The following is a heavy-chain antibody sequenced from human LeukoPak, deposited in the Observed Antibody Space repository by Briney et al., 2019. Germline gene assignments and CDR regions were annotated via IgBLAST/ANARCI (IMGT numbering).Heavy chain of an antibody. D-gene: IGHD6-19*01. CDR3: SSFYSDPSCWFVLWLFDL. J-gene: IGHJ2*01. CDR1: GGSVSSYY. V-gene: IGHV4-4*09. CDR2: IHNSESP. Sequence: KPSETLSLTCTVSGGSVSSYYWSWIRQPPGKGLEWIGYIHNSESPKYNSSLESPVTLSIDTSKKPLFLKLSSVTAADTAGYYCSSFYSDPSCWFVLWLFDLWGRGTLVTVSS.